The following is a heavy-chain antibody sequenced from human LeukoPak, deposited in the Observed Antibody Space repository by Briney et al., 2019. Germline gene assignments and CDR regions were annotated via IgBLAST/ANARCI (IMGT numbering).Heavy chain of an antibody. CDR2: ISGSGGST. CDR1: GFTFSGYG. J-gene: IGHJ4*02. V-gene: IGHV3-23*01. Sequence: PGGSLRLSCAASGFTFSGYGMSWVRQAPGKGLEWVSAISGSGGSTYYADSVKGRFTISRDNSKNTLYLQMNSLRAEDTAVYYCAKDWPYDSSGYYSYYFDYWGQGTLVTVSS. D-gene: IGHD3-22*01. CDR3: AKDWPYDSSGYYSYYFDY.